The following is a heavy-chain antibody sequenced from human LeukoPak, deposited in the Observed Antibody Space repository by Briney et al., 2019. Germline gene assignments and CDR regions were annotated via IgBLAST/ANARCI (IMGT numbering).Heavy chain of an antibody. CDR2: INTNSGGA. D-gene: IGHD4-17*01. CDR1: GYTFTDYY. V-gene: IGHV1-2*02. Sequence: ASVKVSCKASGYTFTDYYVHWVRQGPGQGLEWMGWINTNSGGANYARKFQGRVTMTRDTSISTAYMEVSRLRSDDTAVYYCARGLGTVTTLNYYVADWGQGTLVTVSS. J-gene: IGHJ4*02. CDR3: ARGLGTVTTLNYYVAD.